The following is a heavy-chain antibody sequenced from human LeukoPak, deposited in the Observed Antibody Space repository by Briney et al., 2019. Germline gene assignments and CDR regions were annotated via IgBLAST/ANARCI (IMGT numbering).Heavy chain of an antibody. J-gene: IGHJ6*03. D-gene: IGHD3-3*01. CDR1: GGSFSGYY. CDR3: ARFTPWSGYYEKYYYYMDV. Sequence: SETLSLTCAVYGGSFSGYYWSWIRQPPGKGLEWIGYIYYSGSTNYNPSLESRVTISVDTSKNQFSLKLSSVTAADTAVYYCARFTPWSGYYEKYYYYMDVWGKGTAVTVSS. V-gene: IGHV4-59*01. CDR2: IYYSGST.